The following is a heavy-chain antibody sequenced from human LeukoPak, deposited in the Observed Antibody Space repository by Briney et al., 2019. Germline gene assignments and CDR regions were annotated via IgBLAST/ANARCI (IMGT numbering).Heavy chain of an antibody. Sequence: PSETLSLTCTVSGGSISSSSYYWGWIRQPPGKGLECIGSIYYSGSTYYNPSLKSRVTISVDTSKNQFSLKLSSVTAADTAVYYCARVVITMVRGVIPNDAFDIWGQGTMVTVSS. CDR3: ARVVITMVRGVIPNDAFDI. V-gene: IGHV4-39*07. CDR2: IYYSGST. D-gene: IGHD3-10*01. CDR1: GGSISSSSYY. J-gene: IGHJ3*02.